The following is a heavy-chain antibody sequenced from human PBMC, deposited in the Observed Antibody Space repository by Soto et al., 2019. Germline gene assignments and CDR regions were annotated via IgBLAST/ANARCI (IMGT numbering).Heavy chain of an antibody. V-gene: IGHV3-15*01. Sequence: PGGSLRLSCAASGFTFSNAWMSWVRQAPGKGLEWVGRIKSKTDGGTTDYAAHVKGRFTISRDGSKNTLYLQMNSLKTEDTAVYYCTTDRGGSWYGYYYYGMDVWGQGTTVTVSS. CDR2: IKSKTDGGTT. CDR1: GFTFSNAW. D-gene: IGHD6-13*01. CDR3: TTDRGGSWYGYYYYGMDV. J-gene: IGHJ6*02.